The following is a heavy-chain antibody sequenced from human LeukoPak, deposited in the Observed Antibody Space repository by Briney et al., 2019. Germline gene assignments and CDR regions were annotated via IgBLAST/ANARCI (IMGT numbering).Heavy chain of an antibody. CDR3: ARSHDQSYYYDSSGYWPGFDY. V-gene: IGHV3-30*04. Sequence: GGSLRLSCAASGFTFSSYAMHWVRQAPGKGLEWVAVISYDGSNKYYADSVKGRFTISRDNSKNTLYLQMNSLRAEDTAVYYCARSHDQSYYYDSSGYWPGFDYWGQGTLVTVSS. CDR1: GFTFSSYA. J-gene: IGHJ4*02. CDR2: ISYDGSNK. D-gene: IGHD3-22*01.